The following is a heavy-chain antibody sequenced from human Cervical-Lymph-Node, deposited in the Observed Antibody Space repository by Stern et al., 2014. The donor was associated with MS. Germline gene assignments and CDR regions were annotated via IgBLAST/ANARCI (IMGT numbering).Heavy chain of an antibody. D-gene: IGHD4-11*01. J-gene: IGHJ6*02. V-gene: IGHV5-51*01. Sequence: VQLGQSGAEVKKPGESLKISCKGSGYSFTSHWIGWVRQMPGKGLEWMGMIYPGDSDTRYSPSFQGQVTISADKSISPAYLQWSSLKASDTAIYYCARHQTDYKGRDYYYYGMDVWGQGTTVTVSS. CDR1: GYSFTSHW. CDR3: ARHQTDYKGRDYYYYGMDV. CDR2: IYPGDSDT.